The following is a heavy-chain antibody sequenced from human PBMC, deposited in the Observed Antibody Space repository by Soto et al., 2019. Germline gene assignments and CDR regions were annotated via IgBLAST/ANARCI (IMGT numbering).Heavy chain of an antibody. CDR1: GFTFSSYA. CDR3: ARILRYFDWLAGDY. D-gene: IGHD3-9*01. V-gene: IGHV3-30-3*01. Sequence: QVQLVESGGGVVQPGRSLRLSCAASGFTFSSYAMHWVRQAPGKGLEWVAVISYDGSNKYYADSVKGRFTISRDNSKNTLYLQMNSLRAEDTAVYYCARILRYFDWLAGDYWGQGTLVTVSS. J-gene: IGHJ4*02. CDR2: ISYDGSNK.